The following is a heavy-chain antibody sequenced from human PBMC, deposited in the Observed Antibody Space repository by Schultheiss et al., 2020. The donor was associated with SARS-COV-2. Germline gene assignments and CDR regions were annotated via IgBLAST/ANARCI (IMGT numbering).Heavy chain of an antibody. CDR1: GFSFSGSG. D-gene: IGHD6-19*01. CDR2: IRSKANNYAT. J-gene: IGHJ4*02. V-gene: IGHV3-73*01. CDR3: AKDQEQWLVLLSMFDY. Sequence: GESLKISCVTSGFSFSGSGIYWVRQASGKGLEWVGRIRSKANNYATTYVASVQGRFTISRDNAKNSLYLQMNSLRAEDTAVYYCAKDQEQWLVLLSMFDYWGQGTLVTVSS.